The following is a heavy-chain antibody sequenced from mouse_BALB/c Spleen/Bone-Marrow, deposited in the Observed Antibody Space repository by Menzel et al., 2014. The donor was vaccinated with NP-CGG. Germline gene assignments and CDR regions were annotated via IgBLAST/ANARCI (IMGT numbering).Heavy chain of an antibody. CDR3: ARSSSYDYDVGFAY. J-gene: IGHJ3*01. Sequence: VQLQQSGPGLVKPSQSLSLTCIVTGYSITRDYSWNWIQQFPGNKLEWIGYISYSGSTTYNPSLESRISITRDTSKNQFFLQLNSVTTEDTATYYCARSSSYDYDVGFAYWGQGTLVTVSA. CDR1: GYSITRDYS. D-gene: IGHD2-4*01. V-gene: IGHV3-2*02. CDR2: ISYSGST.